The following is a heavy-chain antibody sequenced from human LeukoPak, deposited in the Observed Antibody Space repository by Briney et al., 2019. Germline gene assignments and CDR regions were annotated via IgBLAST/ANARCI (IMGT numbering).Heavy chain of an antibody. CDR3: ARVTSPGRRGRTLVDAAATPFDY. J-gene: IGHJ4*02. D-gene: IGHD2-15*01. CDR2: INPGGGRT. V-gene: IGHV1-46*01. Sequence: GASVKLSCNASGYTFTDYYVHWVRRAPGLGLEWVGVINPGGGRTTYAQKYPDRVNMTMDTFTSAVYMELSGLTSADTAVYFCARVTSPGRRGRTLVDAAATPFDYWGQGTLVTVSS. CDR1: GYTFTDYY.